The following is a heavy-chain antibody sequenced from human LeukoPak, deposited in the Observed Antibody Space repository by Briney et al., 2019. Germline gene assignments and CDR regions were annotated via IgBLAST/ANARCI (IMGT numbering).Heavy chain of an antibody. CDR3: ASIRGTFGY. CDR1: GFTFSDHF. Sequence: GGSLRLSCAASGFTFSDHFLDWVRQAPGKGLGWVGRTRNKVYSYITEYAASVKGRFTISRDDSKNSLYLQMSSLKTDDTAMYYCASIRGTFGYWGQGTLVTVSS. V-gene: IGHV3-72*01. D-gene: IGHD1-26*01. CDR2: TRNKVYSYIT. J-gene: IGHJ4*02.